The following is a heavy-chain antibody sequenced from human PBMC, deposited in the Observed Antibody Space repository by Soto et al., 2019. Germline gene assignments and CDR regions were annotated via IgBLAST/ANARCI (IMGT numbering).Heavy chain of an antibody. J-gene: IGHJ4*02. V-gene: IGHV3-30*03. CDR2: ISYDGSNK. CDR1: GFTFSSYS. CDR3: ARGFVDTAMQRDDY. Sequence: PGGSLRLSCAASGFTFSSYSMNWVRQAPGKGLEWVAVISYDGSNKYYADSVKGRFTISRDNSKNTLYLQMNSLRAEDTAVYYCARGFVDTAMQRDDYWGQGT. D-gene: IGHD5-18*01.